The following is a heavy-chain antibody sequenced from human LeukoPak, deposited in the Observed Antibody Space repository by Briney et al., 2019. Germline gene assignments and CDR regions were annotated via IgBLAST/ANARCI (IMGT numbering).Heavy chain of an antibody. J-gene: IGHJ5*02. CDR3: ARSYRGFDP. Sequence: GGSLRLSCAASGFTFSSYEMNWVRQAPGKGLEWVSYISSSGSTIYYTDSVKGRFTISRDNAKNSLYLQMNSLRAEDTAVYYCARSYRGFDPWGQGTLVTVSS. CDR1: GFTFSSYE. D-gene: IGHD1-26*01. CDR2: ISSSGSTI. V-gene: IGHV3-48*03.